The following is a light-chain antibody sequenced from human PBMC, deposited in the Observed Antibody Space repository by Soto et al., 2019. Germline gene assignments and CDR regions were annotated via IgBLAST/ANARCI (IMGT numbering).Light chain of an antibody. Sequence: EIVLTQSPGTLSLAPGERATLSCRASLSVTSNFLAWYQQKPGQAPRLLLYDASNRATGIPDRFSGSGSGTYFSLNISRLEPEDFAVDYCQQYGSSVWAFGQGDRVEIK. CDR2: DAS. V-gene: IGKV3-20*01. J-gene: IGKJ1*01. CDR1: LSVTSNF. CDR3: QQYGSSVWA.